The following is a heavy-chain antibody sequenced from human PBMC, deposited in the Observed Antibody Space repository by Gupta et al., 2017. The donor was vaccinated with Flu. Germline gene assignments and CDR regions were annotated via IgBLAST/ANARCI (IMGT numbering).Heavy chain of an antibody. CDR1: GFTFSTYA. Sequence: EAQLLESGGGWVQPGGSLRLSCTPSGFTFSTYAMSWVRQAPGKGLEWVSAITASGASTYYADSVKGRFTISRDNSKNTIYLQMNSLRAEDTAVYYCTKAPGEITTQVRLFRGQGTLVTVSS. D-gene: IGHD4-4*01. J-gene: IGHJ4*02. V-gene: IGHV3-23*01. CDR3: TKAPGEITTQVRLF. CDR2: ITASGAST.